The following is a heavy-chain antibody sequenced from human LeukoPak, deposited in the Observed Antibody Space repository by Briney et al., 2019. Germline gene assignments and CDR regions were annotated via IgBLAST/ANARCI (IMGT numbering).Heavy chain of an antibody. J-gene: IGHJ4*02. CDR1: GGSFSGYY. Sequence: SETLSLTCAVYGGSFSGYYWSWIRQPPGKGLEWIGEINHSGSTNYNPSLKSRVTISVDTSKNQFSLKLSSVTAADTAVYYCAREYSSSWYALDYWGQGTLVTVSS. D-gene: IGHD6-13*01. V-gene: IGHV4-34*01. CDR3: AREYSSSWYALDY. CDR2: INHSGST.